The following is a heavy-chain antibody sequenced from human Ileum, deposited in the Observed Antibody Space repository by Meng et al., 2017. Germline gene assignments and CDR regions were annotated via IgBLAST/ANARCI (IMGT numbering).Heavy chain of an antibody. CDR2: IFHSGNT. CDR3: VKGSSSTPGSAPHY. Sequence: SETLSLTCTVSGFSISSGYYWGWIRQSPGKGLEWIGCIFHSGNTFYNPSLKSRVTMSVDTSMNHFSLKLSSVTTADPAVYYCVKGSSSTPGSAPHYWGQGPLVTVSS. V-gene: IGHV4-38-2*02. CDR1: GFSISSGYY. D-gene: IGHD3-10*01. J-gene: IGHJ4*02.